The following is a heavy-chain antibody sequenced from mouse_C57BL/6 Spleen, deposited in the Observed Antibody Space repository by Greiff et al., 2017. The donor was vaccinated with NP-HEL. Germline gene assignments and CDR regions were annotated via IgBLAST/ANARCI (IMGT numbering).Heavy chain of an antibody. CDR1: GYTFTSYW. CDR2: IHPNSGST. CDR3: AVYYGYDDWLSY. J-gene: IGHJ3*01. Sequence: VQLQQPGAELVKPGASVKLSCKASGYTFTSYWMHWVKQRPGQGLEWIGMIHPNSGSTNYNEKFKSKATLTVDKSSSTAYMQLSSLTSEDSAVYYCAVYYGYDDWLSYWGQGTLVTVSA. V-gene: IGHV1-64*01. D-gene: IGHD2-2*01.